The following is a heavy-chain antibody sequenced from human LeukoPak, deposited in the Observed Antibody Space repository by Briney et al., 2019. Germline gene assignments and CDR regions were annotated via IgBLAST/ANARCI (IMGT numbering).Heavy chain of an antibody. J-gene: IGHJ4*02. D-gene: IGHD3-9*01. CDR3: ASSSVLRYFHWLPMPFDY. Sequence: SETLSLTCTVSGGSISSYYWSWIRQPPGKGLEWIGYIYYSGSTNYNPSLKSRVTISVDTSKNQFSLKLSSVTAADTAVYYCASSSVLRYFHWLPMPFDYWGQGTLVTVSS. CDR1: GGSISSYY. V-gene: IGHV4-59*01. CDR2: IYYSGST.